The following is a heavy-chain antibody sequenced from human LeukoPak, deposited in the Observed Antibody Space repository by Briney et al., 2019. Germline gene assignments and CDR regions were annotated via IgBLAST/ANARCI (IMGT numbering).Heavy chain of an antibody. D-gene: IGHD6-13*01. Sequence: PGGSLRLSCAASGFTFNNYAMNWVRQAPGKGLEWVSTISRSGGDTYYADSVKGRFTISRENSKNTLYLQMNSLGAEDTAVYYCARIPSSWSYFDYWGQGTLVTVAS. CDR3: ARIPSSWSYFDY. J-gene: IGHJ4*02. V-gene: IGHV3-23*01. CDR2: ISRSGGDT. CDR1: GFTFNNYA.